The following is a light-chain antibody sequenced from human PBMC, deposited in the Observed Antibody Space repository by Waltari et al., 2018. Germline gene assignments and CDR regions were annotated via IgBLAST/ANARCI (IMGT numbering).Light chain of an antibody. J-gene: IGKJ1*01. Sequence: EVMLTQSPGNLSLSPGERATLSCRTSQGVSRTLAWYQQKTGRAPRLLIYDTSRRATGIPDRCSGGGSGTDCSLAMCRMEPEDFAVYYCQKYGTLPATCVQGTKVEIK. V-gene: IGKV3-20*01. CDR1: QGVSRT. CDR2: DTS. CDR3: QKYGTLPAT.